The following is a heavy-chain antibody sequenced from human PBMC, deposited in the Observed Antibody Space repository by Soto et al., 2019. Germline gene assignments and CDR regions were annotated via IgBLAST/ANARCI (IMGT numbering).Heavy chain of an antibody. D-gene: IGHD3-16*01. V-gene: IGHV1-18*01. J-gene: IGHJ5*02. CDR3: AKDRPRLTQNFLDVS. CDR2: ISAYNDYT. Sequence: QIQLGQSGAEVKKPGASVKVSCKASGYTFTDHGISWVRQAPGQGFEWMGWISAYNDYTAYAQKFQGRVTMTTDKYTNTAYMELRSLTSDDTAVYYCAKDRPRLTQNFLDVSWGQGTLVTVSS. CDR1: GYTFTDHG.